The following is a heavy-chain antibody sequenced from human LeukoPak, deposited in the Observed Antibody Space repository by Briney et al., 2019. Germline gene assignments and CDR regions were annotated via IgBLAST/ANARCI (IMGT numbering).Heavy chain of an antibody. Sequence: NTSETLSLTCAVYGGSFSGYYWSWIRQPPGKGLEWIGEINHSGSTNYNPSLKSRVTISVDTSKNQFSLKLSSVTAADTAVYYCAAQAGYSSGWYDYWGQGTLVTVSS. CDR1: GGSFSGYY. CDR3: AAQAGYSSGWYDY. CDR2: INHSGST. D-gene: IGHD6-19*01. V-gene: IGHV4-34*01. J-gene: IGHJ4*02.